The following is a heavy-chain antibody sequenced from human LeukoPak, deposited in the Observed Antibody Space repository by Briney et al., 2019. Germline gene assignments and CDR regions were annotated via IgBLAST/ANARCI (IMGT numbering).Heavy chain of an antibody. CDR2: IYYSGST. Sequence: PSETLSLTCTVSGGSISSSSYYWGWIRQPPGKGLEWIGSIYYSGSTYYNPSLKSRVTISVDTSKNQFSLKLSSVTAADTAVYYCARSPRRAVGALDYWGQGTLVTVSS. J-gene: IGHJ4*02. V-gene: IGHV4-39*01. D-gene: IGHD6-19*01. CDR3: ARSPRRAVGALDY. CDR1: GGSISSSSYY.